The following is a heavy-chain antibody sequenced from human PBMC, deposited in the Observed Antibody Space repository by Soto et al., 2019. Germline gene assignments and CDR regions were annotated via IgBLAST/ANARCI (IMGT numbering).Heavy chain of an antibody. CDR1: GFTFSSYG. J-gene: IGHJ6*02. CDR3: ARQRVNGAGSLDV. V-gene: IGHV3-30-3*01. D-gene: IGHD3-10*01. Sequence: QVQLVESGGGVVQPGRSLRLSCAASGFTFSSYGMHWVRQAPGKGLEWVAVISSDGSDKYYADSVKGRFTISRDNSNNTQYEQLNRMRADDAAYYYCARQRVNGAGSLDVWGQGTTVTVSS. CDR2: ISSDGSDK.